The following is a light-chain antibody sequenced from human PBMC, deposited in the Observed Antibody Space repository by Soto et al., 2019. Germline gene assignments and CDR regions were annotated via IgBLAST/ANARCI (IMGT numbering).Light chain of an antibody. CDR1: SSDVGSYNL. J-gene: IGLJ2*01. Sequence: QSVLTQPASVSGSPGQSITISCTGTSSDVGSYNLVSWYQQHPGKAPKLMIYEGSKRPSRVSNRFSGSKSGNTASLTISGLQAEDEADYYCCSYAGSSTDVVFGGGTKLTVL. CDR3: CSYAGSSTDVV. V-gene: IGLV2-23*01. CDR2: EGS.